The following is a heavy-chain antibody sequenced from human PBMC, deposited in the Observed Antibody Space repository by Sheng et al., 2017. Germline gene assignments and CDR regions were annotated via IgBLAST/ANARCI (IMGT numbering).Heavy chain of an antibody. CDR1: GGSISSYY. CDR2: IYYSGST. Sequence: QVQLQESGPGLVKPSETLSLTCTVSGGSISSYYWSWIRQPPGKGLEWIGYIYYSGSTNYNPSLKSRVTISVDTSKNQFSLKLSSVTAADTAVYYCAREGGDLWQTLNYWGQGTLVTVSS. CDR3: AREGGDLWQTLNY. J-gene: IGHJ4*02. V-gene: IGHV4-59*01. D-gene: IGHD3-16*01.